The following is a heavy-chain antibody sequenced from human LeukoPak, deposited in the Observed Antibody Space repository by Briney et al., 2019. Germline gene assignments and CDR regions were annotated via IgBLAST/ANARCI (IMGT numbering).Heavy chain of an antibody. CDR2: ISGSGGST. J-gene: IGHJ5*02. D-gene: IGHD5-24*01. Sequence: PGASLRLFCAASGFTFSSYAMSWVRQAPGKGLEWVSAISGSGGSTYYADSVKGRFTISRDNSKNTLYLQMNSLRAEDTAVYYCTTDRGMTTRPSWGQGTLVTVSS. CDR1: GFTFSSYA. V-gene: IGHV3-23*01. CDR3: TTDRGMTTRPS.